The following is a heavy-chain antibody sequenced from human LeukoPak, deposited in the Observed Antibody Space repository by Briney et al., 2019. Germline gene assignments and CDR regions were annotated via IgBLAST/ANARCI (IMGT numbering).Heavy chain of an antibody. CDR3: GRGGYGSGSYQLCFDS. J-gene: IGHJ4*02. CDR1: GYTLTELS. V-gene: IGHV1-24*01. CDR2: FDPEDGET. D-gene: IGHD3-10*01. Sequence: GASVKVSCKVSGYTLTELSMHWVRQAPGKGLEWMGGFDPEDGETIYAQKFQGRVIMTTDTSTSTAYMEMRSLRSDDTAVYYCGRGGYGSGSYQLCFDSWGQGTLVTVSS.